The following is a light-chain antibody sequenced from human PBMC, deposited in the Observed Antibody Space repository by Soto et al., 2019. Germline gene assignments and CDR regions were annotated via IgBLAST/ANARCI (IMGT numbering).Light chain of an antibody. J-gene: IGLJ1*01. Sequence: SVLTQPASVSGSPGQSITIACTGTSSDVGGYKYVSWYQQHPGKAPKLMIYEVSNRPSGVSNRFSGSKSGNTASLTISGLQAEDEADYYCSSYSSSSTLVFGTGTKLTVL. CDR1: SSDVGGYKY. CDR2: EVS. V-gene: IGLV2-14*01. CDR3: SSYSSSSTLV.